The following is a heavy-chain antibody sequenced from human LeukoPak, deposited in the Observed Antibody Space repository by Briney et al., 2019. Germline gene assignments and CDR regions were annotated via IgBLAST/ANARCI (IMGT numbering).Heavy chain of an antibody. CDR3: ARGGSSSSQRTKTRYYYYYYMDV. V-gene: IGHV4-34*01. Sequence: SETLSLTCAVYGGSFSDYYWSWIRQPPGKGLEWIGEINHSGSTNYNPSLKSRVTISVDTSKNQFSLKLSSVTAADTAVYYCARGGSSSSQRTKTRYYYYYYMDVWGKGTTVTVSS. CDR1: GGSFSDYY. J-gene: IGHJ6*03. CDR2: INHSGST. D-gene: IGHD6-6*01.